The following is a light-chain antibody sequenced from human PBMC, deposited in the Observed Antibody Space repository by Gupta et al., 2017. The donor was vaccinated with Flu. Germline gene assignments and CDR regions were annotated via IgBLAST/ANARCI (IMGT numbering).Light chain of an antibody. CDR2: AAS. CDR1: QDDNDY. CDR3: QQHDNTPPA. V-gene: IGKV3-15*01. J-gene: IGKJ1*01. Sequence: PAGQTATPDCKATLTCRTTQDDNDYLAWYQQKLGQPPRLLIYAASTRATGVPDRFSGSGSGTQFTLTITSLQSEDVAVYYCQQHDNTPPAFGEGTKVEIK.